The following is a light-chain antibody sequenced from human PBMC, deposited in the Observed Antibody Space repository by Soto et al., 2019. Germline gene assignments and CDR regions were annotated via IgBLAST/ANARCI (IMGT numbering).Light chain of an antibody. J-gene: IGLJ1*01. CDR1: SSDVGSYNL. V-gene: IGLV2-23*01. CDR3: CSYAGSSTPYV. Sequence: QSVLSQPASVSGSPGQSITSSCTGTSSDVGSYNLVSWYQQHPGKAPKLMIYEGSKRPSGVSNRLSGSKSGNTASLTISGLQAEDEADYYCCSYAGSSTPYVFGTGTKVTVL. CDR2: EGS.